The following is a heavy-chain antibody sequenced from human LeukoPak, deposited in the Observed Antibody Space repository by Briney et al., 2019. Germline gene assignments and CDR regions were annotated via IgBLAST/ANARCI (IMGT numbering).Heavy chain of an antibody. V-gene: IGHV4-61*08. Sequence: SETLSLTCTVSGGSISSGGYYWSWIRQHPGKGLEWIGYIYYSGSTNYNPSLKSRVTISVDTSKNQFSLKLSSVTAADTAVYYCARASNPYGMDVWGQGTTVTVSS. CDR1: GGSISSGGYY. J-gene: IGHJ6*02. CDR2: IYYSGST. CDR3: ARASNPYGMDV.